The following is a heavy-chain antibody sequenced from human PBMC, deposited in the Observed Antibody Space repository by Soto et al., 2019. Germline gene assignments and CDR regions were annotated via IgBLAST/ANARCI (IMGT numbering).Heavy chain of an antibody. D-gene: IGHD3-22*01. CDR2: IKSKADGGAT. CDR3: TTQYYYDSSGSLLN. J-gene: IGHJ4*02. CDR1: GFTFSNAW. Sequence: EVQVVESGGGLVKPGGSLRLSCAASGFTFSNAWMTWVRQAPGKGLEWVGRIKSKADGGATDYAAPVKDRFAISGDDSKNTLHLQMNSLKTEDTAVYYCTTQYYYDSSGSLLNWGQGTLVTVSS. V-gene: IGHV3-15*01.